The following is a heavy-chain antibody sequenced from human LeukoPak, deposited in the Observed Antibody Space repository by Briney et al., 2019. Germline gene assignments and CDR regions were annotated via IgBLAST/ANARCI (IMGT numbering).Heavy chain of an antibody. CDR3: ARDYWRNSGSYYGVFDY. J-gene: IGHJ4*02. CDR2: IIPIFGTA. Sequence: ASVKVSCKAPGGTFSSYAISWVRQAPGQGLEWMGRIIPIFGTATYAQKFQGRVTITTDESTSTAYMELSSLRSEDTAVYYCARDYWRNSGSYYGVFDYWGQGTLVTVSS. CDR1: GGTFSSYA. D-gene: IGHD1-26*01. V-gene: IGHV1-69*05.